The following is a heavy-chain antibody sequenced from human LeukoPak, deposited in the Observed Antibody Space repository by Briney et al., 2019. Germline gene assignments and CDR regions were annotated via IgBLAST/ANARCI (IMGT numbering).Heavy chain of an antibody. D-gene: IGHD3-9*01. CDR1: GYTFTSYG. CDR3: ASARAGYFDWLLNY. V-gene: IGHV1-18*01. CDR2: ISAYNGNT. Sequence: VASVKVSCKASGYTFTSYGISWVRQAAGQGVEGMGWISAYNGNTNYAQKLQGRVTMTTDTSTSTAYMELRSLRPDDTAVYYCASARAGYFDWLLNYWGQGTLVTVSS. J-gene: IGHJ4*02.